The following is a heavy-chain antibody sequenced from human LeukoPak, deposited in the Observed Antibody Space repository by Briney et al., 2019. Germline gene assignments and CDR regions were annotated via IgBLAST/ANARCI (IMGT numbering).Heavy chain of an antibody. J-gene: IGHJ3*02. CDR3: ARDILGTYYYDSSGYSDAFDI. CDR2: IKRDGSEK. V-gene: IGHV3-7*01. CDR1: GFTFSSYW. Sequence: GGSLRLSCAASGFTFSSYWMSWVRQAPGKGLEWVANIKRDGSEKYYVDSVKGRFTISRDNSKNTLYLQMNSLRAEDTAVYYCARDILGTYYYDSSGYSDAFDIWGQGTMVTVSS. D-gene: IGHD3-22*01.